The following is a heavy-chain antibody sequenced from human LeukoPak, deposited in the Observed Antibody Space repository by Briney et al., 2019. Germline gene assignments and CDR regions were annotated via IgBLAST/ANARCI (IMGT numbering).Heavy chain of an antibody. Sequence: GSLRLSCAASGFTFNTYAMSWVRQAPGKGLEWVSGISASGGSTYYADSVKGRFTISRDNAKNTLYMQMNSLRAEDTAVYYCARDDYGSGSYSTVDYWGQGTLVTVSS. CDR2: ISASGGST. D-gene: IGHD3-10*01. CDR1: GFTFNTYA. CDR3: ARDDYGSGSYSTVDY. J-gene: IGHJ4*02. V-gene: IGHV3-23*01.